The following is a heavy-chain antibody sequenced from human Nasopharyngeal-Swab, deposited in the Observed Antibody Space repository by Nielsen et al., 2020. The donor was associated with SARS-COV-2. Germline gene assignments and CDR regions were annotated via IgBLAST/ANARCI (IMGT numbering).Heavy chain of an antibody. CDR1: GGSISSSSYY. J-gene: IGHJ4*02. CDR2: IYYSGST. D-gene: IGHD3-3*01. V-gene: IGHV4-39*07. Sequence: SETLSLTCTVSGGSISSSSYYWGWIRQPPGKGLEWIGSIYYSGSTYYNPSLKSRLTISVDTSKNQFSLKLSSVTAADTAVYYCARAPTVFGVVITAFDYWGQGALVTVSS. CDR3: ARAPTVFGVVITAFDY.